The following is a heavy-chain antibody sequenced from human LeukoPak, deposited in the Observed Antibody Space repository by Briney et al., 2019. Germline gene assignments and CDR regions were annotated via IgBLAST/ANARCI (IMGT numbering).Heavy chain of an antibody. CDR3: ARESKIAAAGTEYSWFDP. Sequence: ASVKVSCKASGYTFTSYYMHWVRQAPGQGLEWMGIINPSGGSTSYAQKFQGRVTMTRDMSTSTVYMELSSLRSEDTAVYYCARESKIAAAGTEYSWFDPWGQGTLVTVSS. CDR2: INPSGGST. J-gene: IGHJ5*02. D-gene: IGHD6-13*01. CDR1: GYTFTSYY. V-gene: IGHV1-46*01.